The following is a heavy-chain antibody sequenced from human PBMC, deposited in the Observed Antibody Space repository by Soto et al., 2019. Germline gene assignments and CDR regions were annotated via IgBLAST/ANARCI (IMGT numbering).Heavy chain of an antibody. CDR2: ISHLENT. CDR1: GASISYGGFS. V-gene: IGHV4-30-2*06. Sequence: SETLSLTCTVSGASISYGGFSWSWIRQSPRKGLEWIGYISHLENTYFHPSFKSRLTMSIDRRRNQFSLNLSSVTAADMAVYYCARGGGCDSFDYWGQGVLVTVSS. CDR3: ARGGGCDSFDY. D-gene: IGHD2-15*01. J-gene: IGHJ4*02.